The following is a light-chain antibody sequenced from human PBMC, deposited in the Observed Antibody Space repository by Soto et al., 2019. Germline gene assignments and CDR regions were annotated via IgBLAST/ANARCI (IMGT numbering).Light chain of an antibody. CDR2: AAS. CDR1: QRISNY. J-gene: IGKJ1*01. Sequence: DIQMTQSPSSLSASVGDRVTITCRASQRISNYLAWFQQKPGEPPRLLIYAASTLESGVPSRFSGSGSGTDFTLTIRSLQPEDVATYYCQKYYSVPHTFGQGTKVEIK. V-gene: IGKV1-27*01. CDR3: QKYYSVPHT.